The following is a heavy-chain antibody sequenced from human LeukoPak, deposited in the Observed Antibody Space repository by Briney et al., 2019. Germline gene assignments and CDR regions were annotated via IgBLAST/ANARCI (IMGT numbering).Heavy chain of an antibody. CDR2: FNPSGGRT. CDR1: GYTFTSFY. D-gene: IGHD3-10*01. V-gene: IGHV1-46*01. CDR3: AGPSGELTAFYI. Sequence: ASVKVSCKASGYTFTSFYIHWVRQAPGQGLEWMGIFNPSGGRTSYAQKFQGRVTMTRDTSTSTVYMELSSLRSEDTAVYYCAGPSGELTAFYIWGQGTMVTVSS. J-gene: IGHJ3*02.